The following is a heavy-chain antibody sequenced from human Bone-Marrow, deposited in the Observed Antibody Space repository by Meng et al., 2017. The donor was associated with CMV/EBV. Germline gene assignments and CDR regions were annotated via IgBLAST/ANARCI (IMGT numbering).Heavy chain of an antibody. CDR1: GFTCSDHR. J-gene: IGHJ4*02. V-gene: IGHV3-72*01. CDR3: ARDSGNYSWDY. CDR2: IRNKANNYAT. Sequence: CAASGFTCSDHRMDWVRQAPGKGLEWVARIRNKANNYATLYAASVTGRFTIPRDDSTNSLYLQMNSLKTEDTAVYYCARDSGNYSWDYWGQGTLVTVSS. D-gene: IGHD1-26*01.